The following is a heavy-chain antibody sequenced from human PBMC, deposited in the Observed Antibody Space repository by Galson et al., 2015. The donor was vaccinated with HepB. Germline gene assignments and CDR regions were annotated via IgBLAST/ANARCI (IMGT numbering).Heavy chain of an antibody. CDR1: GGTFSSYA. V-gene: IGHV1-69*13. J-gene: IGHJ6*03. CDR2: IIPIFGTA. D-gene: IGHD3-22*01. CDR3: ARDAIVVVSKGKYYYYMDV. Sequence: SVKVSCKASGGTFSSYAISWVRQAPGQGLEWMGGIIPIFGTANYAQKFQGRVTITADESTSTAYMELSSLRSEDTAVYYCARDAIVVVSKGKYYYYMDVWGKGTTVTVSS.